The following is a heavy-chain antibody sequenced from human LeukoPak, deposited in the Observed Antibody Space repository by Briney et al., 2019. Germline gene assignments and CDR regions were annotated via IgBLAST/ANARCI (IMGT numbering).Heavy chain of an antibody. Sequence: GSLRLSCAASGFTFTSYGMSWVRQAPGKGLEWVSAISGSGTTTYYADSVKGRFTISRDNSRNTLYLQMNSLRAEDPAVYYCATATTPTISRHYFDSWGQGTLVTVSS. CDR3: ATATTPTISRHYFDS. D-gene: IGHD5-24*01. J-gene: IGHJ4*02. CDR2: ISGSGTTT. CDR1: GFTFTSYG. V-gene: IGHV3-23*01.